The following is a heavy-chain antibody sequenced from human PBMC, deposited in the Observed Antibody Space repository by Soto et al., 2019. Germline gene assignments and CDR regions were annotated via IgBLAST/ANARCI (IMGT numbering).Heavy chain of an antibody. Sequence: ITLKESGPTLVKPTQTLTLTCTFSGFSLNTGGVGVGWVRQPRGKAMEWLALIYWDDDERYRPSLRSRLNITKDTINNQLVLTMTNMDPADTATYYCVRNWRYYGGDYYYGMDAWGQGTTVTVSS. J-gene: IGHJ6*02. D-gene: IGHD3-10*01. CDR3: VRNWRYYGGDYYYGMDA. CDR1: GFSLNTGGVG. V-gene: IGHV2-5*02. CDR2: IYWDDDE.